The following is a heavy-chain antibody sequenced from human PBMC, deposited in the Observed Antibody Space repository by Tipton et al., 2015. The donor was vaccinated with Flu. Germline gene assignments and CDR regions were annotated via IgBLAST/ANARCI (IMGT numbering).Heavy chain of an antibody. CDR1: GGSISSSSHY. J-gene: IGHJ3*02. CDR2: ICHSGST. CDR3: ARRDCAGGICYSRVYDAFDI. D-gene: IGHD2-8*02. Sequence: TLSLTCTVSGGSISSSSHYWGWIRQPPGKGLEWIGSICHSGSTYYNPSLKSRVTISVDTSKNQFSLKLGSVTAGDTAVYYCARRDCAGGICYSRVYDAFDIWGQGALVTVSS. V-gene: IGHV4-39*07.